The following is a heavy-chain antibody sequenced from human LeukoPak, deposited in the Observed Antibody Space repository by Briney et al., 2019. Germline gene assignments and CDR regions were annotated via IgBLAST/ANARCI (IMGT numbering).Heavy chain of an antibody. CDR3: ARPTVAGTPYDAFNI. CDR1: GGSISSSSYY. D-gene: IGHD6-19*01. Sequence: SETLSLTCTVSGGSISSSSYYWGWIRQPPGKGLEWIGSIYYSGSTYYNPSLKSRVTISVDTSKNQFSLKLSSVTAADTAVYSCARPTVAGTPYDAFNIWGQGTMVTVSS. CDR2: IYYSGST. J-gene: IGHJ3*02. V-gene: IGHV4-39*01.